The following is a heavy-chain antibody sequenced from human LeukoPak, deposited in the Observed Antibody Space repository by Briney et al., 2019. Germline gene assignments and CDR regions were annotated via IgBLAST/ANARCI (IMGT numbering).Heavy chain of an antibody. V-gene: IGHV4-59*08. CDR2: INYRGET. D-gene: IGHD5-12*01. J-gene: IGHJ6*02. CDR3: ARMIVATIRIGVYFYHGMDV. CDR1: GASTSSSF. Sequence: SETLSLTCTVSGASTSSSFWSWIRQSPGKGLEWIAYINYRGETSQNPSLESRVSMSVDTSKNQIALQLTSVTAADTAVYYCARMIVATIRIGVYFYHGMDVWGQGTTVTVSS.